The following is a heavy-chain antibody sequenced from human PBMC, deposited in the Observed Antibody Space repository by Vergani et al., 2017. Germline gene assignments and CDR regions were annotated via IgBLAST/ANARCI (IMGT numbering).Heavy chain of an antibody. Sequence: VQLVQSGAEVKKPGASVKVSCKASGYTFTSYWIGWVRQMPGKGLEWMGIIYPGDSDTRYSPSFQGQVTISADKSISTAYLQWSSLKASDTAMYYCARQFKMATTPVVDIWGQGTMVTVSS. CDR1: GYTFTSYW. J-gene: IGHJ3*02. CDR2: IYPGDSDT. D-gene: IGHD5-24*01. V-gene: IGHV5-51*01. CDR3: ARQFKMATTPVVDI.